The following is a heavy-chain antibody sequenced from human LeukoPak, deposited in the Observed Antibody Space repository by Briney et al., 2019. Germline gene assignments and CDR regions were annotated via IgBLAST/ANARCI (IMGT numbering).Heavy chain of an antibody. CDR3: ARARKYCSGGTCYRYYFDY. D-gene: IGHD2-15*01. CDR1: GFTFSSYA. J-gene: IGHJ4*02. V-gene: IGHV3-30*04. CDR2: ISSDGSNK. Sequence: GGSLRLSCAASGFTFSSYAMHWVRQAPGKGLEGVAVISSDGSNKYYADSVKGRFTISRDNSKNTLYLQMNSLRAEDTALFYCARARKYCSGGTCYRYYFDYWGQGTLVTVSS.